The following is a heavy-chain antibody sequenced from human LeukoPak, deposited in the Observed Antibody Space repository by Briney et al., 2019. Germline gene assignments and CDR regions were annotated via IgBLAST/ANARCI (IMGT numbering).Heavy chain of an antibody. V-gene: IGHV3-74*01. J-gene: IGHJ4*02. D-gene: IGHD3-16*01. Sequence: QTGGSLRPSCAASGFTFSSYWMHWVRQAPGKGLVWVSRINSDGSGTSYADSVKGRFTISRDNAKNTLYLQMNSLRAEDTAVYYCTRGYGSSLGGYWGQGTLVTVSS. CDR1: GFTFSSYW. CDR2: INSDGSGT. CDR3: TRGYGSSLGGY.